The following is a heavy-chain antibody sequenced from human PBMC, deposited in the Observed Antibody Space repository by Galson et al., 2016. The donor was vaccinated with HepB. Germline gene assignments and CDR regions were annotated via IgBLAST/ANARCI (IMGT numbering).Heavy chain of an antibody. J-gene: IGHJ6*02. V-gene: IGHV3-53*01. CDR1: GFTVSNNY. CDR3: ARDPMATRYYYYGMDV. Sequence: SLRPSCAASGFTVSNNYMSWVRQAPGKGLEWVSVIYSGGSTYYADSVKGRFTISRDNSKNTLYLQMNSLRAEDTAVYYCARDPMATRYYYYGMDVWGQGTTVTVSS. CDR2: IYSGGST. D-gene: IGHD5-24*01.